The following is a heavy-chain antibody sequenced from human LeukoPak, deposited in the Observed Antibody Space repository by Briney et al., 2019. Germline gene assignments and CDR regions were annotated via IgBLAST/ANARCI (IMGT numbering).Heavy chain of an antibody. CDR1: GYTFTTYA. Sequence: ASVKVSCKASGYTFTTYAMNWVRQAPGQGLEWMGWINTNTGNPTYAQGFTGRFVFSLDTSVSTAYLQISSLKAEDTAVYYCARYSRGYCTNGVCATNFGYWGQGTLVTVSS. D-gene: IGHD2-8*01. CDR2: INTNTGNP. V-gene: IGHV7-4-1*02. J-gene: IGHJ4*02. CDR3: ARYSRGYCTNGVCATNFGY.